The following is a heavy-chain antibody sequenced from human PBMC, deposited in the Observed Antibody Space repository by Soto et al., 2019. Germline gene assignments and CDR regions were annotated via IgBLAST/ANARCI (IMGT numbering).Heavy chain of an antibody. J-gene: IGHJ4*02. CDR3: AKDRGGSGWSTLDH. Sequence: EVQLLESGGSLVHPGGSLRLSCAASGFSFSYFAMSWVRQAPGKGLEWVAAISGSGGNTYYADSVKGRFTISRDNSKNTLFLQMNNLRDEDTAVYYCAKDRGGSGWSTLDHWGQGTLVTVSS. V-gene: IGHV3-23*01. CDR2: ISGSGGNT. D-gene: IGHD6-19*01. CDR1: GFSFSYFA.